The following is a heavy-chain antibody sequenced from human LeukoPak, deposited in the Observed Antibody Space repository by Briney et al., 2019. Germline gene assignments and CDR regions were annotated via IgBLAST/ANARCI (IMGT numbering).Heavy chain of an antibody. J-gene: IGHJ5*02. CDR3: AKSDWFDP. CDR1: GFTLKNYW. CDR2: SKYDGSTA. V-gene: IGHV3-74*03. Sequence: PGGSLRLSCETSGFTLKNYWMSWLRRAPGKGLEWVSRSKYDGSTAMYAESVKGRFTISRDNARGTLYLQMNSLSVDDTAVYYCAKSDWFDPCGRGILVTVSS.